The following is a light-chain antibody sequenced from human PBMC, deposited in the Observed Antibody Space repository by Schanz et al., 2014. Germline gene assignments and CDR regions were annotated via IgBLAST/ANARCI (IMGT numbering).Light chain of an antibody. Sequence: QSALTQPPSASGSPGQSVTISCTGTSSDVGGYNYVSWYQQHPGKAPKLMIYEVSKRPSGVPDRFSGSKSGNTASLTVSGVQDEDEDDYYCSSSAGNKNLGVFGGGTKLTVL. V-gene: IGLV2-8*01. CDR3: SSSAGNKNLGV. CDR2: EVS. CDR1: SSDVGGYNY. J-gene: IGLJ3*02.